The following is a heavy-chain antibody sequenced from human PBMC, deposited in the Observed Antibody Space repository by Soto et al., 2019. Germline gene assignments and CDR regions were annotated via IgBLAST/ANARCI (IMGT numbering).Heavy chain of an antibody. CDR2: ISGSGGST. CDR3: AKAGLQQLGHFVFY. J-gene: IGHJ4*02. V-gene: IGHV3-23*01. Sequence: GGSLRLSCAASGFTFSSYAMSWVRQAPGKGLEWVSAISGSGGSTYYADSVKGRFTISRDNSKNTLYLQMNSLRAEDTAVYYCAKAGLQQLGHFVFYWGQGTLVTVSS. D-gene: IGHD6-13*01. CDR1: GFTFSSYA.